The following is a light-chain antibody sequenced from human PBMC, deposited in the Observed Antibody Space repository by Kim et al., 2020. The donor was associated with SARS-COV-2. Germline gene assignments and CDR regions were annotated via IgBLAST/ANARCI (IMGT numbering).Light chain of an antibody. Sequence: EIVLTQSPGTLSLSPGERATLSCRASQSVSSHLAWYQQKPGQAPRLLIHGASSRATGIPDRFSGSGSGTDFTLTISRLEPEDFALYYCHQYSSSLRNFGGGTKVDIK. V-gene: IGKV3-20*01. CDR2: GAS. CDR1: QSVSSH. J-gene: IGKJ4*01. CDR3: HQYSSSLRN.